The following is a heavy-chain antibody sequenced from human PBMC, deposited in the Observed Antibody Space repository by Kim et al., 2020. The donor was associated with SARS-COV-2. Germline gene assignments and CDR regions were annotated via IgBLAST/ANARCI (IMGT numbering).Heavy chain of an antibody. Sequence: GGSLRLSCAASGFVFSNYRMHWVRQAPGKGLEWVAFTSHHGDGGNYADSVRGRFTISRDNSRSTQYLQMNSLRPDDTALYYCVRNRMTTTPCSLFD. CDR2: TSHHGDGG. D-gene: IGHD4-17*01. CDR1: GFVFSNYR. V-gene: IGHV3-33*01. CDR3: VRNRMTTTPCSLFD. J-gene: IGHJ4*01.